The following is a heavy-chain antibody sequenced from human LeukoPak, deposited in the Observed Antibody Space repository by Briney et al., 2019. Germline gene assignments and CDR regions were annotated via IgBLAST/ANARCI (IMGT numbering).Heavy chain of an antibody. Sequence: SETLSLTCTVSGGSISSGSYYWSWIRQPAGKGLEWIGRIYTSGSTNYNPSLKSRVTISVDTSKNQFSLKLSSVTAADTAVYYCARNTMIVGSGAFDIWGQGTMVTVSS. D-gene: IGHD3-22*01. J-gene: IGHJ3*02. V-gene: IGHV4-61*02. CDR2: IYTSGST. CDR1: GGSISSGSYY. CDR3: ARNTMIVGSGAFDI.